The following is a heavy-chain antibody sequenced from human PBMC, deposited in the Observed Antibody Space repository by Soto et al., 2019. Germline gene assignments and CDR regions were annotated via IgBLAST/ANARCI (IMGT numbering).Heavy chain of an antibody. CDR2: ITWDGGST. CDR3: AKDINSSGWYSLDY. J-gene: IGHJ4*02. Sequence: EVQLVDSGGVVVQPGGSLRLSCAASGFSFDDYTMHWVRQGPGKGLEWVSLITWDGGSTYYADSVKGRFTISRDNSKNSLYLQMNSLRTEDTALYYCAKDINSSGWYSLDYWGQGTLVTVSS. CDR1: GFSFDDYT. V-gene: IGHV3-43*01. D-gene: IGHD6-19*01.